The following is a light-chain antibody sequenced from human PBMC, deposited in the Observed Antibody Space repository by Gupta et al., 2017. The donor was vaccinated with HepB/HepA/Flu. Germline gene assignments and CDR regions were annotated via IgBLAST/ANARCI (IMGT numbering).Light chain of an antibody. J-gene: IGKJ1*01. V-gene: IGKV3-11*01. Sequence: EIVLTQSPATLSLSPGERATLSCRASQSIISYLAWYQQKPGQAPRLLIYDASTRATGIPTRFSGGGCGTDFALTISNLEPEDFAVYYCQQRSSWPQTFGQGTKVEIK. CDR1: QSIISY. CDR2: DAS. CDR3: QQRSSWPQT.